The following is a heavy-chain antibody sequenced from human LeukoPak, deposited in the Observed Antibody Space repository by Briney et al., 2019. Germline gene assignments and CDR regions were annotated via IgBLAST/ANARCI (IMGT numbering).Heavy chain of an antibody. CDR2: IYTSGST. V-gene: IGHV4-61*02. CDR1: GGSISSGSYY. Sequence: SETLSLTCTVSGGSISSGSYYWSWIRQPAGKGLDWIGRIYTSGSTEYNPSLKSRVTISVDTSKNQFSLKLTSVTAADTAVYYCARATEEGLWSGLPYYYYYYMDVWGKGTTVTVSS. CDR3: ARATEEGLWSGLPYYYYYYMDV. D-gene: IGHD3-3*01. J-gene: IGHJ6*03.